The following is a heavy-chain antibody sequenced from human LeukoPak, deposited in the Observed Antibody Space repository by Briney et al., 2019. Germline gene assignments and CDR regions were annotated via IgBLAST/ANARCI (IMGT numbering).Heavy chain of an antibody. D-gene: IGHD6-6*01. CDR3: ARVTIEYSSSSYYFDY. CDR1: GGSISSGGYY. J-gene: IGHJ4*02. Sequence: SETLSLTCTVSGGSISSGGYYWSWIRQPPGKGLEWIGYIYHSGSTYYNPSLKSRVTISVDRSKNQFSLKLSSVTAADTAVYYCARVTIEYSSSSYYFDYWGQGTLVTVSS. CDR2: IYHSGST. V-gene: IGHV4-30-2*01.